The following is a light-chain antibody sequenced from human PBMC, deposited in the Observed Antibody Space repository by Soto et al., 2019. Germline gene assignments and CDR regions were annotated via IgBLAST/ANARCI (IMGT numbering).Light chain of an antibody. CDR3: CSYAGSSTLYV. CDR2: EGS. Sequence: QSALTQPPSASGSPGQSVTISCTGTSSDVGGYNYVSWYQQHPGKAPKLMIYEGSKRPSGVSNRFSGSKSGNTASLTISGLQAEDEADYYCCSYAGSSTLYVFGTGTKLTVL. J-gene: IGLJ1*01. V-gene: IGLV2-23*01. CDR1: SSDVGGYNY.